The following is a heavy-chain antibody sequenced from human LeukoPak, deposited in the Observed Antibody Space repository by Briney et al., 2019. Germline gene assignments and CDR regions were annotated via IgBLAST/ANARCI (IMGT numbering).Heavy chain of an antibody. V-gene: IGHV4-34*01. CDR3: ARGPTYYYGSGSYYSFFDY. D-gene: IGHD3-10*01. Sequence: PSETLSLTCAVHGGSFSGYYWSWIRQPPGKGLEWIGEINHSGSTNYNPSLKSRVTISVDTSKNQFSLKLSSVTAADTAVYYCARGPTYYYGSGSYYSFFDYWGQGTLVTVSS. CDR2: INHSGST. CDR1: GGSFSGYY. J-gene: IGHJ4*02.